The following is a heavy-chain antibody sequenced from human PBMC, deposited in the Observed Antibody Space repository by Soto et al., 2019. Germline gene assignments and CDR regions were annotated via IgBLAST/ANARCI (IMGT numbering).Heavy chain of an antibody. D-gene: IGHD3-3*01. CDR1: GGSISSSSYY. CDR2: IYYSGST. CDR3: ARHRTPLVLEWLLHPYYYYYMDV. V-gene: IGHV4-39*01. J-gene: IGHJ6*03. Sequence: PSETLSLTCTVSGGSISSSSYYWGWIRQPPGKGLEWIGSIYYSGSTYYNPSLKSRVTISVDTSKNQFSLKLSSVTAADTAVYYCARHRTPLVLEWLLHPYYYYYMDVWGKGITVTVSS.